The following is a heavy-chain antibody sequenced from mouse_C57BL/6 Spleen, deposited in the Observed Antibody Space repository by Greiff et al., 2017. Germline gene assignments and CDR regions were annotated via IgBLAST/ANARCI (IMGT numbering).Heavy chain of an antibody. CDR1: GYAFSSSW. Sequence: LVKPGASVKISCKASGYAFSSSWMNWVKQRPGKGLEWIGRIYPGDGDTNYNGKFKGKATLTADKSSSTAYMQLSSLTSEDSAVYFCARRGGLRGYAMDYWGQGTSVTVSS. V-gene: IGHV1-82*01. J-gene: IGHJ4*01. CDR2: IYPGDGDT. D-gene: IGHD2-4*01. CDR3: ARRGGLRGYAMDY.